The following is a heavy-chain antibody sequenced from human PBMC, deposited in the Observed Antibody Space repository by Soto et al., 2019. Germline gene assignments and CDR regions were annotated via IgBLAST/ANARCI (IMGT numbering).Heavy chain of an antibody. D-gene: IGHD3-10*01. CDR2: IYYSGST. CDR1: GGSISSYY. J-gene: IGHJ2*01. Sequence: QVQLQESGPGLVKPSETLSLTCTVSGGSISSYYWSWIRQPPGKGLEWIGYIYYSGSTNYNPSLQSRGPIPVDTSKHQFPLKLGSVTAADPAVYYCARRLWVGELAYWYFDLWGRGTLVTVSS. V-gene: IGHV4-59*08. CDR3: ARRLWVGELAYWYFDL.